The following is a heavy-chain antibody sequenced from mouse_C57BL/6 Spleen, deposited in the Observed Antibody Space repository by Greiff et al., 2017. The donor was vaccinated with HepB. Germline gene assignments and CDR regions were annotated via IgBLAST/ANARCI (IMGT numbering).Heavy chain of an antibody. CDR2: IWSGGST. D-gene: IGHD2-2*01. CDR1: GFSLTSYG. J-gene: IGHJ4*01. V-gene: IGHV2-2*01. Sequence: VKVVESGPGLVQPSQSLSITCTVSGFSLTSYGVHWVRQSPGKGLEWLGVIWSGGSTDYNAAFISRLSISKDNSKSQVFFKMNSLQADDTAIYYCARNWGYGYAMDYWGQGTSVTVSS. CDR3: ARNWGYGYAMDY.